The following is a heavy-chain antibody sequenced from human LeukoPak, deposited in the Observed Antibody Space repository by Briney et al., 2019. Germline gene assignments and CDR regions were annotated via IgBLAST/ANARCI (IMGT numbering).Heavy chain of an antibody. J-gene: IGHJ4*02. CDR2: IYYSGNT. CDR3: ARLWSGLRPPDY. Sequence: PSETPSLTCTVSGGSISSNNYYWGWIRQPPGKGLEWIGSIYYSGNTYYNPSLKSRVTISVDTSKNQFSLKLSSVTAADTAVFYCARLWSGLRPPDYWGQGTLVTVSS. V-gene: IGHV4-39*01. D-gene: IGHD3-3*01. CDR1: GGSISSNNYY.